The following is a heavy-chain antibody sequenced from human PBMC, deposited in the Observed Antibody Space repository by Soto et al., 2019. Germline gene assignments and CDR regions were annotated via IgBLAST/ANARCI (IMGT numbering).Heavy chain of an antibody. Sequence: SETLSLTCSVSNGSISGFYWTWIRQPPGKILEWIGYIHYSGRTDYNPSLTSRATMSVDTSKNQFSLNLRSITAADTAVYYCVRVGVGIGNHFDSWGRGTLVTVSS. D-gene: IGHD1-26*01. CDR1: NGSISGFY. V-gene: IGHV4-59*12. CDR3: VRVGVGIGNHFDS. CDR2: IHYSGRT. J-gene: IGHJ4*02.